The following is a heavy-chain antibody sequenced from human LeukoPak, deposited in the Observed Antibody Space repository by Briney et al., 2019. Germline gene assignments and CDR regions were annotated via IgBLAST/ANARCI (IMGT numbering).Heavy chain of an antibody. Sequence: PSETLSLTCTVSGGSISSGDYYWSWIRQPPGKGLEWIGYIYYSGSTYYNPSLKGRVTISVDTSKNQFSLKLSSVTAADTAVYYCARDPPHPGMGMDVWGQGTTVTVSS. V-gene: IGHV4-30-4*01. CDR3: ARDPPHPGMGMDV. CDR1: GGSISSGDYY. J-gene: IGHJ6*02. CDR2: IYYSGST.